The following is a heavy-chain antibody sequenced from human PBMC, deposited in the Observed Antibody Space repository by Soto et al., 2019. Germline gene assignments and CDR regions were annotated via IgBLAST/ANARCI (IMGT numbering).Heavy chain of an antibody. V-gene: IGHV3-48*03. CDR1: GFTFSSYD. J-gene: IGHJ4*02. CDR3: ARGYSSSSLYFDY. D-gene: IGHD6-6*01. CDR2: ISSSGSTI. Sequence: PGGSLRLSCAASGFTFSSYDMNWVRQAPGKGLEWVSYISSSGSTIYYADSVKGRFTISRDNAKNSLYLQMNSLRAEDTAVYYCARGYSSSSLYFDYWGQGTLVTVSS.